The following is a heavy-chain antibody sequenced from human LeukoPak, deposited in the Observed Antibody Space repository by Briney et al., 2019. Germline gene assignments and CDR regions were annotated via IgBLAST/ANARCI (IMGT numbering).Heavy chain of an antibody. CDR1: GGSITNTNY. V-gene: IGHV4-4*02. CDR3: AREGGPYRPLDY. Sequence: PSQTLSLTCGVSGGSITNTNYWTWVRQPPGKGLEWIGEVNLQGSTNYNPSLMGRVAISVDTSENHISLQLTSVTAADTAVYYCAREGGPYRPLDYSGQGTLVTVSS. CDR2: VNLQGST. J-gene: IGHJ4*02.